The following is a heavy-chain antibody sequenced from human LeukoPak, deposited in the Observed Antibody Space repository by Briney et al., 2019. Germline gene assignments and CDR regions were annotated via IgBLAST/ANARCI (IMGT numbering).Heavy chain of an antibody. CDR3: ARGSRRWEQWLAH. D-gene: IGHD6-19*01. V-gene: IGHV3-21*01. Sequence: GGSVRLSCAASGFTFSSYSMNWVRKAPGKGLEWVSSISSSSSYIYYADSVKGRFTISRDNAKNSLYLQMNSLRAEDTAVYYCARGSRRWEQWLAHWGQGTLVTVSS. CDR2: ISSSSSYI. J-gene: IGHJ4*02. CDR1: GFTFSSYS.